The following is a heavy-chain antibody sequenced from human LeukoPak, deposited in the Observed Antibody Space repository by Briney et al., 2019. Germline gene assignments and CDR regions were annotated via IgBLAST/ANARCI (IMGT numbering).Heavy chain of an antibody. CDR1: GFTFSSYW. CDR3: AKDSVQWLRGRGGNYFDY. CDR2: IKQDGSEK. V-gene: IGHV3-7*01. D-gene: IGHD6-19*01. Sequence: GGSLRLSCAASGFTFSSYWMSWVRQAPGKGLEWVANIKQDGSEKYYADSVKGRFTISRDNSKNTLYLQMNSLRAEDTAVYYCAKDSVQWLRGRGGNYFDYWGQGTLVTVSS. J-gene: IGHJ4*02.